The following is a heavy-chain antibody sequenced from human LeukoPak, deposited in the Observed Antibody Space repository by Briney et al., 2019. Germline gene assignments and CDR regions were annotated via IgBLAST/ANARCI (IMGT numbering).Heavy chain of an antibody. CDR2: IIPIFGTA. D-gene: IGHD2-8*01. V-gene: IGHV1-69*13. CDR3: ASFEPALMTPLHTNWFDP. Sequence: ASVKVSCKASGGTFSSYAISWVRQAPGQGLEWMGGIIPIFGTANYAQKFQGRVTITADESTSTAYMELSSLRSEDTAAYYCASFEPALMTPLHTNWFDPWGQGTLVTVSS. J-gene: IGHJ5*02. CDR1: GGTFSSYA.